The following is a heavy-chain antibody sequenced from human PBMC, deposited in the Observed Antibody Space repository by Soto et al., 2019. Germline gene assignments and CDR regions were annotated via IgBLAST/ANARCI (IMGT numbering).Heavy chain of an antibody. V-gene: IGHV1-69*13. CDR3: ARRSCPNSGWYEICPFDY. J-gene: IGHJ4*02. Sequence: GASVKVSCKASGGTFSSYAISWVRQAPGQGLEWMGGIIPIFGTANYAQKFQGRVTITADESTSTAHMELSSLRSEDTAVYYCARRSCPNSGWYEICPFDYWGQGTLVTVSS. CDR1: GGTFSSYA. CDR2: IIPIFGTA. D-gene: IGHD6-19*01.